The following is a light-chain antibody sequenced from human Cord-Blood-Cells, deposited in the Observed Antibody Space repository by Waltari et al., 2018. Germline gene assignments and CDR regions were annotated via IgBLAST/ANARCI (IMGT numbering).Light chain of an antibody. CDR3: QQYNNWPPWT. CDR2: GAP. Sequence: EIVMTQSPATLSVSPGERATLSCRASQSVSSNLAWYQQKPGQAPMLLIYGAPTRATGIPARFSGSGSGTEVTLTISSLQSQDFAVYYCQQYNNWPPWTFGQGTKVEIK. CDR1: QSVSSN. V-gene: IGKV3-15*01. J-gene: IGKJ1*01.